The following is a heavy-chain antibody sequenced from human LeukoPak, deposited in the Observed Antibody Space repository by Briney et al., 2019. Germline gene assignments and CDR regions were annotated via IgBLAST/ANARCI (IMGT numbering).Heavy chain of an antibody. V-gene: IGHV3-21*01. J-gene: IGHJ4*02. CDR1: GFTFSSYS. CDR2: ISSSSSYI. D-gene: IGHD3-22*01. Sequence: GGSLRLSCAASGFTFSSYSMTWVRQAPGKGLEWVSSISSSSSYIYYADSVKGRFTISRDNAKNSLYLQMNSLRAEDTAVYYCARETSYYDSSGLDYWGQGTLVTVSS. CDR3: ARETSYYDSSGLDY.